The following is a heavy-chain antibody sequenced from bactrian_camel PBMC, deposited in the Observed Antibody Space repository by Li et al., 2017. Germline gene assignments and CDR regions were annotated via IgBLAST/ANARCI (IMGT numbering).Heavy chain of an antibody. CDR1: GNTAT. V-gene: IGHV3S53*01. D-gene: IGHD1*01. CDR2: IDSDGET. J-gene: IGHJ4*01. CDR3: AARSVGWRPLFEHWLGKLAYTPGGYFAN. Sequence: HVQLVESGGGSVQAGGSLTLSCAASGNTATIGWFRQAPGKLREAVAAIDSDGETAYAASIKGRFTISQDSAKNILYLQMDSLKPEDTAMYYRAARSVGWRPLFEHWLGKLAYTPGGYFANWGQGTQVTVS.